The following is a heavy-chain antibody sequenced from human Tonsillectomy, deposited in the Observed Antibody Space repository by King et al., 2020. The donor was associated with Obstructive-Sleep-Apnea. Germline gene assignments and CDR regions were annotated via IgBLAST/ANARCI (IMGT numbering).Heavy chain of an antibody. CDR1: GFTFSDYY. J-gene: IGHJ4*02. CDR3: AKEDEYLFY. D-gene: IGHD6-6*01. CDR2: ISSSAFTK. Sequence: VQLVESGGGLAKPGGSLRLSCAASGFTFSDYYMSWIRQSPGKGLEWVSYISSSAFTKYYADSVKGRFTISRDNAKNSLYLQMNSLRAEDTAVYFCAKEDEYLFYWGQGTLVTVSS. V-gene: IGHV3-11*01.